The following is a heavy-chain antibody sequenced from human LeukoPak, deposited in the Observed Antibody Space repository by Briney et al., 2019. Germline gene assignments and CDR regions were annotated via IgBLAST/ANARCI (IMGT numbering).Heavy chain of an antibody. Sequence: ASVKVSCKASGGTFSSYAISWVRQAPGQGLKWMGGIIPIFGTANYAQKFQGRVTITTDESTSTAYMELSSLRSEDTAVYYCARDSGYYDILTGQKKNYYYYYMDVWGKGTTVTVSS. CDR3: ARDSGYYDILTGQKKNYYYYYMDV. CDR1: GGTFSSYA. J-gene: IGHJ6*03. V-gene: IGHV1-69*05. CDR2: IIPIFGTA. D-gene: IGHD3-9*01.